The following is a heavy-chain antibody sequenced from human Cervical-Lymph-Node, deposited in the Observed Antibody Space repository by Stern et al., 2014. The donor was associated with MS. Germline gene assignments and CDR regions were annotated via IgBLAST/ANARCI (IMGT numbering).Heavy chain of an antibody. CDR2: INPNTGGA. CDR1: ILLHRLL. V-gene: IGHV1-2*02. D-gene: IGHD2-2*01. CDR3: ARGGRVMCSRSTCYDDTNWFDP. Sequence: VQLVQSGAEVKKPGLSEGLLQGFWILLHRLLHWVRQAPGQGLEWMGWINPNTGGANYPQCFQGRVTVSRDTSITTAYMELTSLRSDDTAVYYCARGGRVMCSRSTCYDDTNWFDPWGQGTLVTVSS. J-gene: IGHJ5*02.